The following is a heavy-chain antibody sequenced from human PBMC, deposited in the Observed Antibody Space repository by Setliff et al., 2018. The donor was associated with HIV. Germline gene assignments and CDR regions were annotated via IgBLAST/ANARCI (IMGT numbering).Heavy chain of an antibody. J-gene: IGHJ6*03. D-gene: IGHD3-22*01. CDR2: IYTSGSV. CDR1: GGSISSYY. CDR3: ARETYYYDNPQYYYYYMDV. Sequence: PSETLSLTCTVSGGSISSYYWSWIRQPPGKGLEWIGYIYTSGSVNYNPSLNSRVTISVDTSKNQFSLKVNSVTAADTAVYYCARETYYYDNPQYYYYYMDVWGKGTTVTVSS. V-gene: IGHV4-4*09.